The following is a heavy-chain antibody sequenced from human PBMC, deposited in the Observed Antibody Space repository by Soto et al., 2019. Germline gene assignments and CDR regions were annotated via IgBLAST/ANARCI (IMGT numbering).Heavy chain of an antibody. J-gene: IGHJ6*02. CDR1: GYTFTGYY. Sequence: QVQLVQSGAEVKKPGASVKVSYKASGYTFTGYYMHWVRQAPGQGLEWMGWINPNSGGTNYAQKFQGWVTMTRDTSIRTAYMELRRLGSDDTAVYYGAREKKGYCSSTSCYMVGYYGMDVWGQGTTVTVSS. V-gene: IGHV1-2*04. CDR3: AREKKGYCSSTSCYMVGYYGMDV. CDR2: INPNSGGT. D-gene: IGHD2-2*02.